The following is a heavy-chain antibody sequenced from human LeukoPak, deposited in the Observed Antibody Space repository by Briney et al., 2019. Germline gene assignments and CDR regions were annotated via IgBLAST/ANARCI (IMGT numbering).Heavy chain of an antibody. CDR2: IKEDGSEK. V-gene: IGHV3-7*04. Sequence: GGSLRLSCAASGFNFSTYWMSWVRQVPGKGLEWVANIKEDGSEKYYVDSVKGRLTMSRDNAKNSLYLQMNSLRVEDTAVYYCVRGGWNWFDFWGQGTLVTVSS. CDR1: GFNFSTYW. CDR3: VRGGWNWFDF. J-gene: IGHJ5*01.